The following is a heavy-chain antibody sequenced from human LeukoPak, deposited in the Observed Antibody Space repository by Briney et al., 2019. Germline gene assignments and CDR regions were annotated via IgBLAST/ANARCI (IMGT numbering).Heavy chain of an antibody. CDR3: ARGDFCSSSNCYLRPMDV. CDR2: IYYSGST. J-gene: IGHJ6*03. V-gene: IGHV4-59*01. Sequence: HPSETLSLTCTVSGGSISDYYWNWIRQPPGKGLEWIGYIYYSGSTTYNPSLKSRVTMSVDTAKNQFSLKLRSVTAADTAVYYCARGDFCSSSNCYLRPMDVWGKGTTVTVSS. D-gene: IGHD2-2*01. CDR1: GGSISDYY.